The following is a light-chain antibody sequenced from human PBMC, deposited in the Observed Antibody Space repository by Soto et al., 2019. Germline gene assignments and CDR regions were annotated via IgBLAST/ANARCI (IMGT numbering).Light chain of an antibody. CDR2: KAS. J-gene: IGKJ3*01. Sequence: DIPMTQSPSTLSASVGDRVTITCRASQNINNWLAWYQQKPGKAPKLLIYKASTLESGVPSRFSGSGFGTEFTLTISSLQPDDFATYYCQQYNTYSFTFGPVAKVDIK. CDR3: QQYNTYSFT. V-gene: IGKV1-5*03. CDR1: QNINNW.